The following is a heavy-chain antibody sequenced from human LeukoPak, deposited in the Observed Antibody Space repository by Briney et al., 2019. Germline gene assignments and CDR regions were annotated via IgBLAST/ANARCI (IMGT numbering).Heavy chain of an antibody. J-gene: IGHJ4*02. CDR1: GFTFSSYI. CDR2: MTASSSHI. Sequence: GGSLRLSCASSGFTFSSYIMNWIRQAPGKGLAWVSSMTASSSHIWYADVVKGRFTISRDNAKNSLYLQMNSLTADDTGVYYCARDANWSSDNWGQGTLVTVSS. V-gene: IGHV3-21*03. CDR3: ARDANWSSDN. D-gene: IGHD1-1*01.